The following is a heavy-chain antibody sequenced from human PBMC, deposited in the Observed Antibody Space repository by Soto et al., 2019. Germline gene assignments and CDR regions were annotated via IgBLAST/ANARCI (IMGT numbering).Heavy chain of an antibody. CDR3: ARGGPRRSTIFGVVRTQYYFDY. CDR1: GYTFTSYG. CDR2: INPNSGGT. D-gene: IGHD3-3*01. Sequence: ASVKVSCKASGYTFTSYGISWVRQAPGQGLEWMGWINPNSGGTNYAQKFQGWVTMTRDTSISTAYMELSRLRSDDTAVYYCARGGPRRSTIFGVVRTQYYFDYWGQGTLVTVSS. V-gene: IGHV1-2*04. J-gene: IGHJ4*02.